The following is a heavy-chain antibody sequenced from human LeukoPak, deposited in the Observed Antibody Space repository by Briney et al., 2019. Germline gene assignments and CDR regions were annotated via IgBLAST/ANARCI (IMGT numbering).Heavy chain of an antibody. CDR1: GYTFTDYY. CDR2: INPNSGGA. V-gene: IGHV1-2*06. Sequence: ASVKVSCKASGYTFTDYYMHWVRQAPGQGLEWMGRINPNSGGANYAQKFQGRVTMTRDTSISTAYMGLSRLRSDDTAVYYCARDRVRIVATIWNWFDPWGQGTLVTVSS. D-gene: IGHD5-12*01. CDR3: ARDRVRIVATIWNWFDP. J-gene: IGHJ5*02.